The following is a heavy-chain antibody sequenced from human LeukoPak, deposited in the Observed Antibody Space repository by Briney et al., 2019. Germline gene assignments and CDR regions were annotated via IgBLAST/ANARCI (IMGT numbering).Heavy chain of an antibody. D-gene: IGHD2-21*01. J-gene: IGHJ5*02. CDR1: GFTFSSYA. CDR3: ARGAIARNWFDP. V-gene: IGHV3-30*04. Sequence: WRSLRLSCAASGFTFSSYAMHWVRQAPGKGLEWVAVISYDGSNKYYADSVKGRFTISRDNSTNTLYLQMNSLRAEATAVYYCARGAIARNWFDPWGQGTLVTVSS. CDR2: ISYDGSNK.